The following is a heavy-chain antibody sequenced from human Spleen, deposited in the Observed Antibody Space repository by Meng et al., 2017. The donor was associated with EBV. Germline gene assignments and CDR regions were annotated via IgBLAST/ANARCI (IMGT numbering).Heavy chain of an antibody. CDR3: ARSSVPMGRPPGY. J-gene: IGHJ4*02. CDR2: VHHSGTT. CDR1: GGSISSSNW. V-gene: IGHV4-4*02. D-gene: IGHD3-10*01. Sequence: QVHLQQWGPGLVKPSGTLSLTCTVAGGSISSSNWWSWVRQPPGKGLEWIGEVHHSGTTNHNPSLKSRVTMSVDKSKNQFSLNLTSVTAADTAVYYCARSSVPMGRPPGYWGQGTLVTVSS.